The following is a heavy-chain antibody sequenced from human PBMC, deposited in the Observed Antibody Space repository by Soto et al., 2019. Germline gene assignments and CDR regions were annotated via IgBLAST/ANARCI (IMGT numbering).Heavy chain of an antibody. CDR1: GGSISSYY. Sequence: QVQLQESGPGLVKPSETLSLTCTVSGGSISSYYWSWIRQPPGKGLEWIGYIYYSGSTNDNPSLKSRVTISVDTSKNQFSLKLSSVTAADTAVYYCARGLVVVAAAGWFDPWGQGTLVTVSS. CDR2: IYYSGST. J-gene: IGHJ5*02. V-gene: IGHV4-59*08. D-gene: IGHD2-15*01. CDR3: ARGLVVVAAAGWFDP.